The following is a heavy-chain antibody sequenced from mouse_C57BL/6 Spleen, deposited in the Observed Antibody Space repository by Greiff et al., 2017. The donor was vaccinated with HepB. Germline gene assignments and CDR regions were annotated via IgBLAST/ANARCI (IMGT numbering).Heavy chain of an antibody. D-gene: IGHD1-1*01. J-gene: IGHJ4*01. Sequence: EVHLVESGEGLVKPGGSLKLSCAASGFTFSSYAMSWVRQTPEKRLEWVAYISSGGDYIYYADTVKGRFTISRDNARNTLYLQMSSLKSEDTAMYYCTRDYGSSYRAMDYWGQGTSVTVSS. CDR3: TRDYGSSYRAMDY. CDR1: GFTFSSYA. CDR2: ISSGGDYI. V-gene: IGHV5-9-1*02.